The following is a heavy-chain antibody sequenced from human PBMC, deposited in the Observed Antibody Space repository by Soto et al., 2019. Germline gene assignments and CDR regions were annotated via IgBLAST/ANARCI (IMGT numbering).Heavy chain of an antibody. CDR2: IYSGGNI. Sequence: GGSLRLSCAASGFTFSSYAMHWVRQAPGKGLEWVSIIYSGGNIYYADSMKGRFTIFRDNSKNTLYLQMNSLRAEDTAVYYCARGNYMDVWGKGTTVTVSS. V-gene: IGHV3-66*01. CDR1: GFTFSSYA. J-gene: IGHJ6*03. CDR3: ARGNYMDV.